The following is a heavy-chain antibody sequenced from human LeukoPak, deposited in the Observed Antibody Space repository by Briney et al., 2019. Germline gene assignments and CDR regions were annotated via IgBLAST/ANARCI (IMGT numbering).Heavy chain of an antibody. CDR2: ISSSSSYI. CDR1: GFTFSSYS. CDR3: ARRGIAARPEFDY. J-gene: IGHJ4*02. V-gene: IGHV3-21*01. Sequence: PGGSLRLSCAASGFTFSSYSVNWVRQAPGKGLEWVSSISSSSSYIYYADSVKGRFTISRDNAKNSLYLQMNSLRAEDTAVYYCARRGIAARPEFDYWGQGTLVTVSS. D-gene: IGHD6-6*01.